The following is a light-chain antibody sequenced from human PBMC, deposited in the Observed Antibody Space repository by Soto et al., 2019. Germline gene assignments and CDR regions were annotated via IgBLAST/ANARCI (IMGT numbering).Light chain of an antibody. CDR2: EVT. Sequence: QSALTQPASVSGSPGQSITISCTGTSSDVGNYNLVSWYQQHPGKAPKLMIYEVTKRPSGVSNRFSGSKSDNKASLTISGLQAEDEADDYCCSYAGSNTLIFGGGTKLTVL. CDR3: CSYAGSNTLI. J-gene: IGLJ2*01. V-gene: IGLV2-23*02. CDR1: SSDVGNYNL.